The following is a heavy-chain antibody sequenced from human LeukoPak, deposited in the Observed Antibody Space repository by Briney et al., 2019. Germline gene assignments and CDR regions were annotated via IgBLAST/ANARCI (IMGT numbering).Heavy chain of an antibody. J-gene: IGHJ6*02. Sequence: AGGSLRLSCAASGFIFTNYAMSWVRQAPGKGLEWVSTISDSGFSTYHADSVQGRFTISRDNSKNTLYLQMNSLRAEDTAIYYCAKVPYSDYGSGRPPFMDVWGQGTAVAISS. CDR1: GFIFTNYA. V-gene: IGHV3-23*01. D-gene: IGHD3-10*01. CDR2: ISDSGFST. CDR3: AKVPYSDYGSGRPPFMDV.